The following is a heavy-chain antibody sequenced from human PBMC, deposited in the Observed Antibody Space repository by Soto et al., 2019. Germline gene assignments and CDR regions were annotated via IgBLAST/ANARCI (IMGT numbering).Heavy chain of an antibody. J-gene: IGHJ4*02. V-gene: IGHV3-74*01. CDR2: INSDGSST. CDR3: ALSYTVTPDY. CDR1: GLTFSSYW. Sequence: EVQLVESGGGLVQPGGSLRLSCAASGLTFSSYWMHWVRQAPGKGLVWVSRINSDGSSTNYADSVKGRFTISRDNAKNTLHMQMSSLGAEDTAVYYCALSYTVTPDYWGQGTLVTVSS. D-gene: IGHD4-17*01.